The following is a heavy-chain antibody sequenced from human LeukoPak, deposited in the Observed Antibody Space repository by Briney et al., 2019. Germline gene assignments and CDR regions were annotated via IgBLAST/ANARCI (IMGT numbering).Heavy chain of an antibody. CDR3: ARDGNCSGGSCSFDP. Sequence: GGSLRLSCAASGFTFSSYEMNWVRQAPGKGLEWVSYISSSGSTIYYADSVKGRFTISRDNAKNSLYLQMNSLRAEDTAVHYCARDGNCSGGSCSFDPWGQGTLVTVSS. CDR1: GFTFSSYE. V-gene: IGHV3-48*03. CDR2: ISSSGSTI. D-gene: IGHD2-15*01. J-gene: IGHJ5*02.